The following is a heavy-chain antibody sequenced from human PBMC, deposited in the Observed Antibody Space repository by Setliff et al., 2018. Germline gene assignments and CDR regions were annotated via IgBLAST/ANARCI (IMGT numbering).Heavy chain of an antibody. V-gene: IGHV3-11*04. CDR1: GFTFSDYY. J-gene: IGHJ3*02. CDR2: ISRGGNTI. D-gene: IGHD1-26*01. CDR3: AREVVGAPSAFDI. Sequence: GGSLRLSCAASGFTFSDYYMTWIRQAPGKGLEWVSYISRGGNTIYYADSVKGRFTISRDNARDSSFLQMNTLRAEDTAVYYCAREVVGAPSAFDIWGQGTMVTVSS.